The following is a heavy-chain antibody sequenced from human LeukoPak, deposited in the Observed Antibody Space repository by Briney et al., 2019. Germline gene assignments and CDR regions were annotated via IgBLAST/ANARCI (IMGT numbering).Heavy chain of an antibody. Sequence: GGSLRLSCVASGFTFSCYAMSWVRQAPGKGLGWVSALRGSGVTTHYAGSVTGRFSIPRGNSKNTLYLQMNSLRAEDTALYYCARKVVGGATSPYSDFQDWGQGTLVTVSS. CDR3: ARKVVGGATSPYSDFQD. J-gene: IGHJ1*01. D-gene: IGHD2-2*01. CDR2: LRGSGVTT. V-gene: IGHV3-23*01. CDR1: GFTFSCYA.